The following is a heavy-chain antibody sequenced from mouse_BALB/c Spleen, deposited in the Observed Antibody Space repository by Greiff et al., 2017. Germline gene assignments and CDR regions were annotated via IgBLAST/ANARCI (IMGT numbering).Heavy chain of an antibody. J-gene: IGHJ3*01. D-gene: IGHD2-2*01. CDR1: GFAFSSYD. Sequence: DVMLVESGGGLVKPGGSLKLSCAASGFAFSSYDMSWVRQTPEKRLEWVAYISSGGGSTYYPDTVKGRFTISRDNAKNTLYLQMSSLKSEDTAMYYCARGGYGYDGAWFAYWGQGTLVTVSA. CDR2: ISSGGGST. CDR3: ARGGYGYDGAWFAY. V-gene: IGHV5-12-1*01.